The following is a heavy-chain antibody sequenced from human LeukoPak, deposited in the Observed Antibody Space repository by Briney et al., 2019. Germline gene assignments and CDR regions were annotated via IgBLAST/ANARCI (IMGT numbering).Heavy chain of an antibody. CDR3: ARSATLTTIPTFDY. V-gene: IGHV4-59*01. CDR1: GGSISTYY. D-gene: IGHD4-17*01. Sequence: SETLSLTCTVSGGSISTYYWSWIRQPPGKGLEWIGYIYYSGRTNYNPSLKSRVTISVDTSKNLSSLKLTSVTAADTAVYYCARSATLTTIPTFDYWGQGTLVTVSS. J-gene: IGHJ4*02. CDR2: IYYSGRT.